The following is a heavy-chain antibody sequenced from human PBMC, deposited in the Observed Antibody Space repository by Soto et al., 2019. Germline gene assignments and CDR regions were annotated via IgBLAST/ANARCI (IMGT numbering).Heavy chain of an antibody. CDR1: GFTFSSYD. J-gene: IGHJ6*02. CDR3: ARGSTPRAYYDFWSGYYTGISYYYYGMDV. V-gene: IGHV3-13*05. CDR2: IGTAGDP. D-gene: IGHD3-3*01. Sequence: PVGSLRLSCAASGFTFSSYDMHWVRQATGKGLEWVSAIGTAGDPYYPGSVKGRFTISRENAKNSLYLQMNSLRAGDTAVYYCARGSTPRAYYDFWSGYYTGISYYYYGMDVWGQGTTVTVSS.